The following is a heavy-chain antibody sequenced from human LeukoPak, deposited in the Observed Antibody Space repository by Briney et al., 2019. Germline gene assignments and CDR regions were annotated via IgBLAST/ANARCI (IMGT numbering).Heavy chain of an antibody. CDR3: AKAPFPYYDILTGSSGAWFDP. J-gene: IGHJ5*02. V-gene: IGHV3-30*18. D-gene: IGHD3-9*01. Sequence: GRPLRLSCAASGFTFSSYGMHWVRQAPGKGLEWVAVISYDGSNKYYADSVKGRFTISRDNSKNTPYLQMNSLRAEDTAVYYCAKAPFPYYDILTGSSGAWFDPWGQGTLVTVSS. CDR2: ISYDGSNK. CDR1: GFTFSSYG.